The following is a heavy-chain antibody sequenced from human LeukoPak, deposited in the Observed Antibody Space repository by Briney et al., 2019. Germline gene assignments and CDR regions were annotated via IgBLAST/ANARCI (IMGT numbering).Heavy chain of an antibody. CDR2: ISSSDTTI. CDR1: GFTFSDYY. Sequence: GGSLRLSCVASGFTFSDYYMSWIRQAPGKGLEWVSYISSSDTTIYYADSVKGRFTISRDNAKNSLYLQMNSLRVEDTAVYYCARSGYSSSWYWRYYYYGMDVWGQGTTVTVSS. V-gene: IGHV3-11*04. D-gene: IGHD6-13*01. CDR3: ARSGYSSSWYWRYYYYGMDV. J-gene: IGHJ6*02.